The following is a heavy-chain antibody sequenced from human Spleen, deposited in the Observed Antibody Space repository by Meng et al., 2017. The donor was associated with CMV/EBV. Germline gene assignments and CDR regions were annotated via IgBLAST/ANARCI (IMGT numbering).Heavy chain of an antibody. CDR3: ASTKISIFGVVTFETASYNWFDP. CDR2: VYHSGST. V-gene: IGHV4-59*01. Sequence: YYRGWIRQPPGKGLEWIGYVYHSGSTNYNPSLKSRVTISVDTSKNQFSLRLRSVTAADTAVYYCASTKISIFGVVTFETASYNWFDPWGQGTLVTVSS. CDR1: YY. J-gene: IGHJ5*02. D-gene: IGHD3-3*01.